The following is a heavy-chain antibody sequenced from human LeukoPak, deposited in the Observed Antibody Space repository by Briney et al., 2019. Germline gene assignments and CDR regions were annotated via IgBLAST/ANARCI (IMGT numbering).Heavy chain of an antibody. Sequence: GRSLRLSCAASEFTFDDYAMRWVRQAPGKGLEWVSGISWNSGSIGYADSVKGRFTISRDNSKNTLYLQMNSLRAEDTAVYYCARMGSSTSPDAFDIWGQGTMVTVSS. CDR2: ISWNSGSI. CDR3: ARMGSSTSPDAFDI. V-gene: IGHV3-9*01. J-gene: IGHJ3*02. CDR1: EFTFDDYA. D-gene: IGHD2-2*01.